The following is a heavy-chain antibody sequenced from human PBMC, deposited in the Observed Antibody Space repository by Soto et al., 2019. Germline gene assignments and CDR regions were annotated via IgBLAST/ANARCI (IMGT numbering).Heavy chain of an antibody. CDR3: ARDYSRGYSYGTFDY. D-gene: IGHD5-18*01. Sequence: QVQLQESGPGLVKPSQTLSLTCTVSGGSISSGGYYWSWIRQHPGKGLEWIGYIYYSGSTYSNPSLKGRVTITGDTSKNQFSLKLSSVTAADTAVYYCARDYSRGYSYGTFDYWGQGTLVTVSS. V-gene: IGHV4-31*03. J-gene: IGHJ4*02. CDR1: GGSISSGGYY. CDR2: IYYSGST.